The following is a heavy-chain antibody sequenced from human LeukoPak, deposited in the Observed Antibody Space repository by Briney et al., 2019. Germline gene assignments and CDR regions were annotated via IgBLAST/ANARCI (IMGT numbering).Heavy chain of an antibody. CDR2: ISSSGSTI. D-gene: IGHD2-2*01. Sequence: PGGSLRLSCAASGFTFSRYWMSWVRQAPGKGLEWVSYISSSGSTIYYADSVKGRFTISRDNAKNSLYLQMNSLRAEDTAVYYCARDLAAAAGWFDPWGQGTLVTVSS. J-gene: IGHJ5*02. V-gene: IGHV3-48*04. CDR3: ARDLAAAAGWFDP. CDR1: GFTFSRYW.